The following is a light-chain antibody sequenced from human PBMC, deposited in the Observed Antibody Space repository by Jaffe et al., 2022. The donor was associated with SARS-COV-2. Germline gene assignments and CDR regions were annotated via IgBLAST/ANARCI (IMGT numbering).Light chain of an antibody. CDR2: NND. Sequence: QPALTQPPSASGTPGQRVTISCSGASSNIGSNSVIWYQQLPGAAPKPLIWNNDERPSGVPDRFSGSKSGTSASLAISGLQSKDEADYYCGAWDASRNHWVFGGGTKVTVL. CDR3: GAWDASRNHWV. J-gene: IGLJ3*02. V-gene: IGLV1-44*01. CDR1: SSNIGSNS.